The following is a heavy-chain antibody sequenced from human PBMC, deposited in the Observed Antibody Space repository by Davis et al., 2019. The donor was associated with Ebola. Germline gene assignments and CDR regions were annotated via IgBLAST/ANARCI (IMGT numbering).Heavy chain of an antibody. J-gene: IGHJ4*02. CDR3: ARGGAPNYRVFDY. CDR2: IYPDDSDT. D-gene: IGHD4/OR15-4a*01. Sequence: GESLKISCKASGYSFTSYWIAWVRQMPGKGLEWMGSIYPDDSDTRYSPSFQGQVTISVDRSFSTAYLQWSTLEASDTVMYYCARGGAPNYRVFDYWGQGTLVTVSS. V-gene: IGHV5-51*01. CDR1: GYSFTSYW.